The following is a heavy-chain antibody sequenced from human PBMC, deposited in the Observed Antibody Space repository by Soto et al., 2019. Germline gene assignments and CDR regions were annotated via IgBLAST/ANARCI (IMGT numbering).Heavy chain of an antibody. CDR1: GGSISNNDYY. V-gene: IGHV4-30-4*01. CDR2: IYYSGSS. D-gene: IGHD4-17*01. CDR3: ARWRVYGDYGYY. J-gene: IGHJ4*02. Sequence: HVQLQESGPGLVKPSQTLSLTCTVSGGSISNNDYYWSWIRQPPGKSLEWIGYIYYSGSSFYNPSLYSRVTVSIDTSKSQLSLKLSSVTAADPAVYYCARWRVYGDYGYYWGQVTLVTVSS.